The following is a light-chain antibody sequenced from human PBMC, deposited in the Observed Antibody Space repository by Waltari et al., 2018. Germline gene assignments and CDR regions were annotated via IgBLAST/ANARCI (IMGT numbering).Light chain of an antibody. Sequence: EIVMTQSPATLSVSPGESATLSCRASQSVSRNLAWYQQKPGQAPRLLIYEASTRATGIPARFSGSGSATEFTLTISSLQSEDFAVYHCQQYNNWPPLTFGGGTKVEIK. V-gene: IGKV3-15*01. J-gene: IGKJ4*01. CDR1: QSVSRN. CDR2: EAS. CDR3: QQYNNWPPLT.